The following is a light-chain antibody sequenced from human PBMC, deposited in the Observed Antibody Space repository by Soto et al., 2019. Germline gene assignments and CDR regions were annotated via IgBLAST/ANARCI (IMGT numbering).Light chain of an antibody. CDR2: KAS. V-gene: IGKV1-5*03. CDR3: QQYNSFPYT. Sequence: DIQMTQSPSTLSASVGDRVTITCRASQSISTWLAWYQQKPGKAPKLLIYKASSLESGVPSRFSGSGSGTEFTLTISSLQPDDFATYYCQQYNSFPYTFGQGTKLEIK. CDR1: QSISTW. J-gene: IGKJ2*01.